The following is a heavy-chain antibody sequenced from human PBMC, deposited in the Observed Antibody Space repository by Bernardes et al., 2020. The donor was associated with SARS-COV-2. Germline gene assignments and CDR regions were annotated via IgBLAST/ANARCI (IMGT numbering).Heavy chain of an antibody. CDR2: ISGVSSST. CDR3: GGSWK. D-gene: IGHD3-10*01. J-gene: IGHJ4*02. Sequence: GSLRLSCAASGFSVSRNDMIWVRQAPGKGLEWVSRISGVSSSTYYADSVRGRFSISRDTSKNTMFLQMNNLRAEDTAVYYCGGSWKWGQGTLVTVSS. V-gene: IGHV3-23*01. CDR1: GFSVSRND.